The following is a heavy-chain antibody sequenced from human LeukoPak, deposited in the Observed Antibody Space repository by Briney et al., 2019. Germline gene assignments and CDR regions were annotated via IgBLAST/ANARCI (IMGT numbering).Heavy chain of an antibody. V-gene: IGHV4-39*07. J-gene: IGHJ4*02. CDR2: IYYSGST. D-gene: IGHD6-13*01. Sequence: SETLSLTCTVSGGSISSSSYYWGWIRQPPGKGLEWIGSIYYSGSTYYNPSLKSRVTMSVDTSKNQFSLRLSSVNAADTAVYYCARDILATSIAAPYYWGQGTLVTVSS. CDR3: ARDILATSIAAPYY. CDR1: GGSISSSSYY.